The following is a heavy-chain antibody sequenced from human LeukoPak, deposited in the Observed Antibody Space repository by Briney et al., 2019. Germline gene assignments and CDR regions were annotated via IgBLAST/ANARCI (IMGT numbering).Heavy chain of an antibody. CDR2: IYNSGHT. J-gene: IGHJ1*01. Sequence: PSETLSLTCTVSGGSISNYYWSWIRQPPGKGLEWIGYIYNSGHTNYNPSLKSRVTISEDTSKNQLSLKLSSVTAADTAVYYCARAAVTTSRYFQHWGQGTLVTVSS. V-gene: IGHV4-59*01. CDR1: GGSISNYY. CDR3: ARAAVTTSRYFQH. D-gene: IGHD4-17*01.